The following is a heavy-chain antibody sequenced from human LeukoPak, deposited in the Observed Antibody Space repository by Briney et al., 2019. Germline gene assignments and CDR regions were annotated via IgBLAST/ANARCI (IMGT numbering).Heavy chain of an antibody. CDR3: AKDIGHLQAFDI. CDR2: ISWNSGSI. Sequence: GGSLRLSCAASGFTFSSYAMHWVRQAPGKGLEWVSGISWNSGSIGYADSVKGRFTISRDNAKNSLYLQMNSLRAEDTALYYCAKDIGHLQAFDIWGQGTMVTVSS. J-gene: IGHJ3*02. V-gene: IGHV3-9*01. CDR1: GFTFSSYA. D-gene: IGHD4-4*01.